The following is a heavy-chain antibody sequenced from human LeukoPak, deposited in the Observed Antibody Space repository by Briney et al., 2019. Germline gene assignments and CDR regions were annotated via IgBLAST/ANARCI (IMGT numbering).Heavy chain of an antibody. J-gene: IGHJ4*02. D-gene: IGHD6-19*01. CDR2: IWYDGSNK. V-gene: IGHV3-33*01. Sequence: GGSLRLSCAASGFTFSSYGMHWVRQAPGKGLEWVAVIWYDGSNKYYADSVKGRFTISRDNSKNTLYLQMNSLRAEDTAVYYCARDRAVAGLFDYWGQGTPVTVSS. CDR1: GFTFSSYG. CDR3: ARDRAVAGLFDY.